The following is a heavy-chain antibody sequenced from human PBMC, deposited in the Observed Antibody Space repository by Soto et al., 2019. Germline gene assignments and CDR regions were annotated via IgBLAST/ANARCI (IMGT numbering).Heavy chain of an antibody. D-gene: IGHD7-27*01. CDR2: ISYDGSNK. J-gene: IGHJ6*02. V-gene: IGHV3-30*18. Sequence: QVQLVESGGGVVQPGRSLRLSCAASRFTFSSYGMHWVRQAPGKGLEWVAVISYDGSNKYYADSVKGRFTISRDNSKNTLDLQMNSLRAEDTAVYYCAKDLLGPGRAYGMDVWGQGTTVTVSS. CDR3: AKDLLGPGRAYGMDV. CDR1: RFTFSSYG.